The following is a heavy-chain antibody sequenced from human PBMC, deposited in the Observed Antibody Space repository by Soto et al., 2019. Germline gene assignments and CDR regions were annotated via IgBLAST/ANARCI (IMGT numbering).Heavy chain of an antibody. CDR2: IWYDGSNK. V-gene: IGHV3-33*01. D-gene: IGHD6-25*01. J-gene: IGHJ4*02. Sequence: GGSLRLSCAASGFTFSSYGMHWVRQAPGKGLEWVAVIWYDGSNKYYADSVKGRFTISRDNARNSLYLQLNSLGAEDTAVYFCARAAYSSGPDYWGQGTLVTVSS. CDR3: ARAAYSSGPDY. CDR1: GFTFSSYG.